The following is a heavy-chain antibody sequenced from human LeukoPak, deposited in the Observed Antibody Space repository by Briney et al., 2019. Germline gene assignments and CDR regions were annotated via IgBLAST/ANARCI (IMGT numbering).Heavy chain of an antibody. CDR3: AGGRGGSYFGTGVDFDY. D-gene: IGHD1-26*01. J-gene: IGHJ4*02. Sequence: ASVKVSCKASGYTFTSYYMHWVRRAPGQGLEWMGIINPSGGSTSYAQKFQGRVTMARDTSISTAYMELSRLRSDDPAVYYCAGGRGGSYFGTGVDFDYWGQGTLVTVSS. V-gene: IGHV1-46*01. CDR2: INPSGGST. CDR1: GYTFTSYY.